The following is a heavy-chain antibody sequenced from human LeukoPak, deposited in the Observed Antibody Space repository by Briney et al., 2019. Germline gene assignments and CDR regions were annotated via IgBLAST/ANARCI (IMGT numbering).Heavy chain of an antibody. CDR1: GYRFTGNY. V-gene: IGHV1-2*02. CDR3: ASYSITTLQFYYYLDV. D-gene: IGHD6-13*01. J-gene: IGHJ6*03. Sequence: ASVKVSCKTSGYRFTGNYVHRVRQAPGQGLEWMGWIRPDSGGTENAQKFQGRVTMTRDTSISTNYMELNRLTSDDTAVYSCASYSITTLQFYYYLDVWGQGTTVTVSS. CDR2: IRPDSGGT.